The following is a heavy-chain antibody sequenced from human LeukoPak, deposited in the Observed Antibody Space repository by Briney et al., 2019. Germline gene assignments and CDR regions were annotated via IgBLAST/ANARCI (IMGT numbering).Heavy chain of an antibody. J-gene: IGHJ5*02. Sequence: SETLSLTCTVSGGSISSYYWSWIRQPPGKGLEWIGYIYYSGSTNYNPSLKSRVTISVDTSKNQFSLKLSSVTAADTAVYHCATVGATGWLDPWGQGTLVTVSS. CDR1: GGSISSYY. CDR2: IYYSGST. D-gene: IGHD1-26*01. CDR3: ATVGATGWLDP. V-gene: IGHV4-59*01.